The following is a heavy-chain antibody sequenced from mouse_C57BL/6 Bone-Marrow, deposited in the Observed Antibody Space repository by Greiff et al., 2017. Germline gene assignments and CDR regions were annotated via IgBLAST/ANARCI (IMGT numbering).Heavy chain of an antibody. CDR1: GFTFSSYA. CDR3: ARDSGNFDY. Sequence: EVQLVESGGGLVKPGGSLKLSCAASGFTFSSYAMSWVRQTPEKRLEWVATISDGGSYTYYPDNVQGRFTISRDNAKNHLYLQMSHLKSEDRAMYYCARDSGNFDYWGQGTTLTVSA. CDR2: ISDGGSYT. V-gene: IGHV5-4*01. J-gene: IGHJ2*01. D-gene: IGHD1-3*01.